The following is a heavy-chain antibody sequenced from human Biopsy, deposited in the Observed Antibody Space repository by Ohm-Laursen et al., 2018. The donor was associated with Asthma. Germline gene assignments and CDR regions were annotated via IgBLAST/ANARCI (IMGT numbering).Heavy chain of an antibody. CDR3: VKDTVEDRGGYYTFDV. CDR2: ISYDGSNK. J-gene: IGHJ3*01. Sequence: SLRLSCAASGFTFSSFGMHWVRQAPGKGLEWVACISYDGSNKYYADSVKGRSTISRDNSKNTLYLQMRSLRADDTAVYYCVKDTVEDRGGYYTFDVWGQGTKVTVSS. V-gene: IGHV3-30*18. CDR1: GFTFSSFG. D-gene: IGHD3-22*01.